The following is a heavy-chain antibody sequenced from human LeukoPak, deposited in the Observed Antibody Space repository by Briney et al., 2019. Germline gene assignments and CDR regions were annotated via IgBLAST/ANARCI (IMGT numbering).Heavy chain of an antibody. CDR3: AKATKSIVVDNYFDY. CDR2: ISANGGGT. V-gene: IGHV3-23*01. CDR1: GFTFSSYA. J-gene: IGHJ4*02. D-gene: IGHD3-22*01. Sequence: GGSLRLSCAASGFTFSSYAMTWVRQAPGKGLEWVSSISANGGGTYYADSVKGRFTVSRDNSQNTLYLQMNSLRAEETAVYYCAKATKSIVVDNYFDYWGQGALVTVSS.